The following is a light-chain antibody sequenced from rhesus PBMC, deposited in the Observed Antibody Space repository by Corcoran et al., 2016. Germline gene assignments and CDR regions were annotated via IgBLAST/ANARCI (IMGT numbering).Light chain of an antibody. V-gene: IGKV1-94*01. CDR3: LQDYTPPLT. CDR2: AAS. J-gene: IGKJ4*01. Sequence: DIQMTQSPSSLSASVGDRVTVTCRASQGINKALSWYQQKPGKAPTLLVYAASILKTGVSSRFSGSGSGTDFTLTISSLQPEDVATYYCLQDYTPPLTFGGGTKVEIK. CDR1: QGINKA.